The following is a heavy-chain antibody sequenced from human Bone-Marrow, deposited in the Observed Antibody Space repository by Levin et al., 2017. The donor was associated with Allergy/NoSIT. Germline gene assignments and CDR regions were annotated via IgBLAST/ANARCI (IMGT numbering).Heavy chain of an antibody. CDR2: IKQDGSEK. V-gene: IGHV3-7*01. J-gene: IGHJ4*02. D-gene: IGHD5-18*01. CDR1: GFTFSSYW. Sequence: SGESLKISCAASGFTFSSYWMSWVRQAPGKGLEWVANIKQDGSEKYYVDSVKGRFTISRDNAKNSLYLQMNSLRAEDTAVYYCGFGLPSYDDYWGQGTLVTVSS. CDR3: GFGLPSYDDY.